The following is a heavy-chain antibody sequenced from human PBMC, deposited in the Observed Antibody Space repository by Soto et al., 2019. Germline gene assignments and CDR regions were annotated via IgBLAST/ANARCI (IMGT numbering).Heavy chain of an antibody. Sequence: PGGSLRLSCAASGFTVSSNYMSWVRQAPGKGLEWVSVIYSGGSTYYADSVKGRFTVSRDNSKNTLYLQMNSLRAEDTAVYYCARYTFGGSKGTLDYWGQGTLVTVSS. CDR1: GFTVSSNY. V-gene: IGHV3-66*01. CDR2: IYSGGST. D-gene: IGHD3-16*01. J-gene: IGHJ4*02. CDR3: ARYTFGGSKGTLDY.